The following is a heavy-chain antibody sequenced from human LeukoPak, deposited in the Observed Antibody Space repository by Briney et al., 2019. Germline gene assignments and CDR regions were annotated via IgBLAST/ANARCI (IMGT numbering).Heavy chain of an antibody. CDR1: GFTFSSYS. V-gene: IGHV3-21*01. CDR2: ISSSSSYI. CDR3: ARDSPWYYYDSSGDLDY. J-gene: IGHJ4*02. D-gene: IGHD3-22*01. Sequence: GGSLRLSCAASGFTFSSYSMNWVRLAPGKGLEWVSSISSSSSYIYYADSVKGRFTISRDNAKNSLYLQMNSLRAEDTAVYYCARDSPWYYYDSSGDLDYWGQGTLVTVSS.